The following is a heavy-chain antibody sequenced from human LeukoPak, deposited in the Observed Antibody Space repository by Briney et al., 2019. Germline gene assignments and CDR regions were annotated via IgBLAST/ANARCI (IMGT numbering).Heavy chain of an antibody. J-gene: IGHJ4*02. D-gene: IGHD3-3*01. Sequence: ASVKVSCKASGYTFTSYGISWVRQAPGQGLEWMGWISAYNGNTNYAQKLQGRVTMTTDTSTSTAYMELRSLRSDDTAVYYCARTDTYYDFWSGYYTGAKFDYWGQGTLVTVSS. V-gene: IGHV1-18*01. CDR2: ISAYNGNT. CDR3: ARTDTYYDFWSGYYTGAKFDY. CDR1: GYTFTSYG.